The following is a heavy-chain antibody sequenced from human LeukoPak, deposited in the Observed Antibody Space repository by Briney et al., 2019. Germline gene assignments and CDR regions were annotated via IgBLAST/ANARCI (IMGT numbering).Heavy chain of an antibody. V-gene: IGHV3-23*01. CDR3: ARGLYDSSGYYYGGGLF. Sequence: GGSLRLSCAASGFTFSSYAMSWVRQAPGEGLEWVSAISGSGGSTYYADSVKGRFTISRDNSKNTLYLQMNSLRAEDTAVYYCARGLYDSSGYYYGGGLFWGQGTLVTVSS. J-gene: IGHJ4*02. CDR2: ISGSGGST. D-gene: IGHD3-22*01. CDR1: GFTFSSYA.